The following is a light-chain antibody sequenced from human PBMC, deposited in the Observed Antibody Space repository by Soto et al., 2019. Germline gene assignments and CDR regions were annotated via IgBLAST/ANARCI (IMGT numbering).Light chain of an antibody. V-gene: IGKV1-5*03. Sequence: DIQMTQSASTLSGSVGDRVTITCRASQTISSWLAWYQQKPGKAPNLLIYKASSLESGVPSRFSGSGSGTEFTLTISSLQPDDFATYYCQEYNTYSRTFGQGTKVDIK. CDR3: QEYNTYSRT. J-gene: IGKJ1*01. CDR1: QTISSW. CDR2: KAS.